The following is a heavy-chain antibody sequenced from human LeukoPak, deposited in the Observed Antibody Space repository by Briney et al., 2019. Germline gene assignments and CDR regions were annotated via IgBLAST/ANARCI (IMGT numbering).Heavy chain of an antibody. J-gene: IGHJ5*02. D-gene: IGHD6-13*01. CDR2: INHSGST. V-gene: IGHV4-34*01. CDR3: ARGRRKAAAGTWFDP. Sequence: PSETLSLTCAVYGGSFRGYYWSWIRQPPGKGLEWIGEINHSGSTNYNPSLKSRVTISVDTSKNQFSLKLSSVTAADTAVYYCARGRRKAAAGTWFDPWGQGTLVTVSS. CDR1: GGSFRGYY.